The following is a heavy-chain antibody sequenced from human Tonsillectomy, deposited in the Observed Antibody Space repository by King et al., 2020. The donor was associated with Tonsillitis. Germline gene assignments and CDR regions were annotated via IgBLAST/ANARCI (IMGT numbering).Heavy chain of an antibody. CDR3: ARGPWRATMGRGVHHYYPYGMDV. Sequence: GQLVQSGAEVKKPGSSVKVSCKAPEGTFNSYAISWVRQAPGQGLEWMGRIIPMFDIANYTQKFQGRVTFTADKSTSTAYMELSSLRSEDAAVYYCARGPWRATMGRGVHHYYPYGMDVGGHGPTVTGSS. J-gene: IGHJ6*01. D-gene: IGHD3-10*01. V-gene: IGHV1-69*04. CDR2: IIPMFDIA. CDR1: EGTFNSYA.